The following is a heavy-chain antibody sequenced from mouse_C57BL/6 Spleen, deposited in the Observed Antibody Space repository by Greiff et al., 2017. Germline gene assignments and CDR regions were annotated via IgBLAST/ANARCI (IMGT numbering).Heavy chain of an antibody. V-gene: IGHV1-39*01. CDR1: GYSFTDYN. CDR3: AREGTTGVPDY. J-gene: IGHJ2*01. CDR2: ITPNYGNT. D-gene: IGHD1-1*01. Sequence: VKLQQSGPELVKPGASVKISCKASGYSFTDYNMNWVKQSNGKSLEWIGVITPNYGNTSSNQKFKGKATLTVDQSSSTAYMQRNSLTSEDSAVYYCAREGTTGVPDYWGQGTTLTVSS.